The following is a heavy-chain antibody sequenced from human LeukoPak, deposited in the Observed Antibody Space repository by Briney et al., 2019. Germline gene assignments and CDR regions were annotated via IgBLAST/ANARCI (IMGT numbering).Heavy chain of an antibody. D-gene: IGHD3-22*01. J-gene: IGHJ4*02. CDR1: GYTFTSYG. CDR3: ARADDYYDSSGDLFDY. CDR2: ISAYNSNT. V-gene: IGHV1-18*01. Sequence: ASVKVSCKASGYTFTSYGISWVRQAPGQGLEWMGRISAYNSNTNYAQKLQGRVTMTTDTSTSTAYMELRSLRSDDTAVYYCARADDYYDSSGDLFDYWGQGTLVTVSS.